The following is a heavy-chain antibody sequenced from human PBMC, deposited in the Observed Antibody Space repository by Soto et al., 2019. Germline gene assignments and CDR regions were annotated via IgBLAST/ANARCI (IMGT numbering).Heavy chain of an antibody. CDR1: GYTFSRYG. D-gene: IGHD2-21*02. V-gene: IGHV1-18*01. CDR2: INGNTGHT. CDR3: ARERKGGPLPS. Sequence: QVQLVQSGAEVREPGASVKVSCKTSGYTFSRYGITWLRQAPGQGLEWMGWINGNTGHTIYAMNLEDRLTIGTDTSTSTAYMALRSLKSDDTAGYYSARERKGGPLPSWGQGPLVNVSS. J-gene: IGHJ4*02.